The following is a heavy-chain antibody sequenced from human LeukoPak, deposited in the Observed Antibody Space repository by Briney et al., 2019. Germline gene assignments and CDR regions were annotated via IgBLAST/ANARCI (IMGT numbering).Heavy chain of an antibody. V-gene: IGHV1-8*01. CDR2: MNPNSGNT. J-gene: IGHJ6*02. D-gene: IGHD3-10*01. Sequence: ASVKVSCKASGYTFTSYDINWVRQATGQGLEWMGWMNPNSGNTGYAQKFQGRVTMTRNTSISTAYMELSSLRSEDTAVYYCARGGWFGDYYYYGMDVWGQGTTVTVSS. CDR3: ARGGWFGDYYYYGMDV. CDR1: GYTFTSYD.